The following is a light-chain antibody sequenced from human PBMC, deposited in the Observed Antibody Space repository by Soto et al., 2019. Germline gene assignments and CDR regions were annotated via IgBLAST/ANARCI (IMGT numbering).Light chain of an antibody. J-gene: IGKJ1*01. Sequence: EIVMTQSPATLSVSPGERASLSCRARQSVSSNLAWYQQKAGQAPRLLIYGASTRATGIPARFSDSGSGTEFTLTISSLQSEDFAVYYCQQYNNWPLTFGQGTKVEIK. V-gene: IGKV3-15*01. CDR2: GAS. CDR1: QSVSSN. CDR3: QQYNNWPLT.